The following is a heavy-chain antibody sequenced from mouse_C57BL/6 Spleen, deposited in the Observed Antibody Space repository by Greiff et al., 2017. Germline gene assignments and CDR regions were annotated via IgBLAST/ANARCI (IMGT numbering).Heavy chain of an antibody. Sequence: QVQLQQSGAELVKPGASVKISCKASGYAFSSYWMNWVKQRPGKGLEWIGQIYPGDGDTNYNGKFKGKATLTADKSSSTAYMQLSSLTSEDSVVYFCARSYDYDGYWYFDVWGTGTTVTVSS. D-gene: IGHD2-4*01. CDR2: IYPGDGDT. CDR3: ARSYDYDGYWYFDV. J-gene: IGHJ1*03. V-gene: IGHV1-80*01. CDR1: GYAFSSYW.